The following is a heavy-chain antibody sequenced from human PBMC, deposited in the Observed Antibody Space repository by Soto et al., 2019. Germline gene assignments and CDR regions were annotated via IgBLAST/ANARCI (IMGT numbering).Heavy chain of an antibody. CDR3: AGEESNAGHSVYDSRRVSFDY. CDR2: INHSGST. V-gene: IGHV4-34*01. Sequence: SETLSLTCAVYGGSFSGYYWSWIRQPPGKGLEWIGEINHSGSTNYNPSLKSRITISVDTSKNQFSLKLYSVTAADTAVYYCAGEESNAGHSVYDSRRVSFDYWGQGTLVTVSS. D-gene: IGHD5-12*01. CDR1: GGSFSGYY. J-gene: IGHJ4*02.